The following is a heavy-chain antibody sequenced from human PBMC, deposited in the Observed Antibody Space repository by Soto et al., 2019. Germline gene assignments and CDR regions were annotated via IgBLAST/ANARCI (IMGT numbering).Heavy chain of an antibody. V-gene: IGHV3-21*01. D-gene: IGHD3-10*01. Sequence: EVQLVESGGGLVKPGGSLRLSCTASGFTFRSYSRNWVRQAPGKGLEWFSSISSSSSYIYYADSVKGRFTISRDNAKNSLYLQMNSLRAEDTAVYYCARDGELGTYYYYYMDVWGKGTTVTVSS. CDR1: GFTFRSYS. J-gene: IGHJ6*03. CDR3: ARDGELGTYYYYYMDV. CDR2: ISSSSSYI.